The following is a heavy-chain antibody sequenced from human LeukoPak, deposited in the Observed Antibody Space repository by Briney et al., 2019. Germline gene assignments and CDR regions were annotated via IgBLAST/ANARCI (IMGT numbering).Heavy chain of an antibody. J-gene: IGHJ5*02. Sequence: GASVKVSCKASGYTFTSYYMHWVRRAPGQGLEWMGIINPSGGSTSYAQKFQGRVTMTRDTSTSTVYMELSSLRSEDTAVYYRARDGVPAAQYNWFDPWGQGTLVTVSS. D-gene: IGHD2-2*01. CDR1: GYTFTSYY. V-gene: IGHV1-46*01. CDR3: ARDGVPAAQYNWFDP. CDR2: INPSGGST.